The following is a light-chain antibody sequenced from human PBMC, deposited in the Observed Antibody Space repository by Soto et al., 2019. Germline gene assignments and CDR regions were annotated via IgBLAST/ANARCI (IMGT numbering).Light chain of an antibody. CDR3: QQYGSSPYT. J-gene: IGKJ2*01. CDR1: QSVTSSY. Sequence: EVVLTQSPGTLSSSPGERATLSCRASQSVTSSYLAWYQHKSGQAPRLLIFAASSRATGIPDRFSGSGSGTDFTLTISRLEPEDFALYYCQQYGSSPYTFGQGTKLEI. CDR2: AAS. V-gene: IGKV3-20*01.